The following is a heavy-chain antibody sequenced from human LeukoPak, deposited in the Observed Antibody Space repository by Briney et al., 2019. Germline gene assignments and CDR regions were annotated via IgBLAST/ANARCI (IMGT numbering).Heavy chain of an antibody. CDR3: AREVTTFPNWFDP. D-gene: IGHD4-17*01. J-gene: IGHJ5*02. Sequence: SDTLSLTCTVSGGSISSVDYDWSWIRQPPGKGLEWIGYIYYSGSTYYNPSLKSRVTISVDTSKNQFSLKLSSVTAADTAVYYCAREVTTFPNWFDPWGQGTLVTVSS. V-gene: IGHV4-30-4*02. CDR2: IYYSGST. CDR1: GGSISSVDYD.